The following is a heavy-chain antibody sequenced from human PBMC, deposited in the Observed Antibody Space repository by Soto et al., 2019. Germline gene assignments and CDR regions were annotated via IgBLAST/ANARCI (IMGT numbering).Heavy chain of an antibody. CDR1: GGSISSYY. D-gene: IGHD5-12*01. Sequence: PSETLSLTCTVSGGSISSYYWSWIRQPPGKGLEWIGYIYYSGSTNYSPSLKSRVTISVDTSKNQFSLKLSSVTAADTAVYYCARVRGGYDSWFDPWGQGTLVTAPQ. CDR3: ARVRGGYDSWFDP. CDR2: IYYSGST. J-gene: IGHJ5*02. V-gene: IGHV4-59*01.